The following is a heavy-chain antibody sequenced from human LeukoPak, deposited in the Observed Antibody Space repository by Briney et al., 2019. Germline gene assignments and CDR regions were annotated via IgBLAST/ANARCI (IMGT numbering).Heavy chain of an antibody. J-gene: IGHJ4*02. CDR3: TTVSIVAGHLDY. CDR2: IKQDGNEK. V-gene: IGHV3-7*01. CDR1: GFTFSTTW. D-gene: IGHD5-12*01. Sequence: GGSLRLSCAASGFTFSTTWMNWVRQAPGKGLEWVANIKQDGNEKYYVDSVKGRFTISRDNAKNSLYLQMNSLRVEDTAVYYCTTVSIVAGHLDYWGQGTLVTVSS.